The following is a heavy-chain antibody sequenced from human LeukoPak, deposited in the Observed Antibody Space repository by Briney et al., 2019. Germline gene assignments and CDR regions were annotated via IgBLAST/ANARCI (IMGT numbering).Heavy chain of an antibody. CDR1: GFTFSSYE. J-gene: IGHJ4*02. CDR3: ARGGGPITTEKVLFDY. D-gene: IGHD2/OR15-2a*01. V-gene: IGHV3-48*03. CDR2: ISSSGSTI. Sequence: GGSLRLSCAASGFTFSSYEMNWVRQAPGKGLEWVSYISSSGSTIYYADSVKGRFTISRDNAKNSLYLQMNSLRAEDTAVYYCARGGGPITTEKVLFDYWGQGTLVTVSS.